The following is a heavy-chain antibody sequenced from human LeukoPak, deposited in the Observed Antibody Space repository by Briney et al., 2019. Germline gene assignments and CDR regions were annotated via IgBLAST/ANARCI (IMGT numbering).Heavy chain of an antibody. CDR1: GGSINSITNY. D-gene: IGHD6-13*01. CDR3: AGQIVAAAALPWAFDI. V-gene: IGHV4-39*07. Sequence: SETLSLTCTVSGGSINSITNYWGWIRQPPGKGLEWIGSIYYSGSTYYNPSLKSRVTISVDTSKNQFSLKLSSVTAADTAVYYCAGQIVAAAALPWAFDIWGQGTMVTVSS. J-gene: IGHJ3*02. CDR2: IYYSGST.